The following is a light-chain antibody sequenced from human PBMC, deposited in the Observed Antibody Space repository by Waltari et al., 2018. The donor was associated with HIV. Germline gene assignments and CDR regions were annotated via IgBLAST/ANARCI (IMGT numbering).Light chain of an antibody. J-gene: IGLJ3*02. CDR2: GIY. V-gene: IGLV2-14*01. Sequence: HSALTQPASVSGSPGQSVTISCTGVPSATTLYAFLPWYRQFSGEAPQLIIYGIYNRPSGISHRFSGSRSADTASLSISGLQSGDEAYYYCSSYTVTNSLVFGGGTKLTVL. CDR1: PSATTLYAF. CDR3: SSYTVTNSLV.